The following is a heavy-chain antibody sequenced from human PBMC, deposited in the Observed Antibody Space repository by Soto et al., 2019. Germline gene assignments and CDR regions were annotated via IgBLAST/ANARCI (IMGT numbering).Heavy chain of an antibody. CDR3: ARDLGSSWYPEYFQR. Sequence: EVQLVESGGGLVQPGGSLRLSCAASGFTFSSYSMNWVRQAPGKGLEWVSYISSSSSTIYYADSVKGRFTISRDNAKNSLYLQMNSLRAEDTAVYYCARDLGSSWYPEYFQRWGQGTLVTVSS. V-gene: IGHV3-48*01. J-gene: IGHJ1*01. CDR1: GFTFSSYS. D-gene: IGHD6-13*01. CDR2: ISSSSSTI.